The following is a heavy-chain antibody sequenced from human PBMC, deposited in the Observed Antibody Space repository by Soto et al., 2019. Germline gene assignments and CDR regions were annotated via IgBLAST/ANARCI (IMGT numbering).Heavy chain of an antibody. Sequence: SGPTLVNPTQTLTLTCTFSGFSLSTSGMRVSWIRQPPGKALEWLARIDWDDDKFYSTSLKTRPTISKDTSKNQVVLTMTNMDPVDTATYYCARSYYASDAFDIWGQGTMVTVS. D-gene: IGHD3-22*01. V-gene: IGHV2-70*04. CDR1: GFSLSTSGMR. CDR3: ARSYYASDAFDI. J-gene: IGHJ3*02. CDR2: IDWDDDK.